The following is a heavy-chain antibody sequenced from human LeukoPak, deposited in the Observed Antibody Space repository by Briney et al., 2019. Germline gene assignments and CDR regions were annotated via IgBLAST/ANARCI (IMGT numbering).Heavy chain of an antibody. J-gene: IGHJ4*02. D-gene: IGHD1-7*01. CDR1: GFTFSNYA. V-gene: IGHV3-23*01. CDR2: ITGGGGST. CDR3: AKSPKELAPLGART. Sequence: GGSLRLSCAASGFTFSNYAMNWVRQGPGKGLEWVSAITGGGGSTAYADSVKGRFTISRDNSENTLYLQMDSLRAEDTAVYYCAKSPKELAPLGARTGGQGTLVTVSS.